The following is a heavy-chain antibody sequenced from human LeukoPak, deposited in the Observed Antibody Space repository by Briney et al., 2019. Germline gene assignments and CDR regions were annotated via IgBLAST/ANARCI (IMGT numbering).Heavy chain of an antibody. Sequence: SETLSLTCSVSGGSISSGSYYWSWIRQPAGKGVEWIGRIYSSGSTNYNPSLKSRVIVSVDTSKNQFSLKLSSVTAADTAVYYCARDSVVVVAATPGGDAFDIWGQGTMVTVSS. V-gene: IGHV4-61*02. J-gene: IGHJ3*02. CDR2: IYSSGST. CDR1: GGSISSGSYY. CDR3: ARDSVVVVAATPGGDAFDI. D-gene: IGHD2-15*01.